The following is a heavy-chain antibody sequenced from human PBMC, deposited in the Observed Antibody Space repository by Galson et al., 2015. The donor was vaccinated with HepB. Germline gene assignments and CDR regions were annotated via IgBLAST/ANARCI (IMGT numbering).Heavy chain of an antibody. CDR1: GFTVSSKY. D-gene: IGHD2-2*01. Sequence: SLRLSCAASGFTVSSKYMSWVRQAPGKGLEWVSLFYRSGSTYYADSVKGRFTIPRDNSKNTLYLQMNSLRAEDTAVYYCAMNIVVVPAATDCWGQGTLVTVSS. V-gene: IGHV3-66*01. CDR3: AMNIVVVPAATDC. J-gene: IGHJ4*02. CDR2: FYRSGST.